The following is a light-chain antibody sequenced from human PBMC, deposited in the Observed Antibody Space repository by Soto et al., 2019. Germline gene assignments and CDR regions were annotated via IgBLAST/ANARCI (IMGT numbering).Light chain of an antibody. V-gene: IGKV3-20*01. J-gene: IGKJ1*01. CDR1: QSVSSNF. CDR3: QQYGSSPRT. CDR2: GAS. Sequence: EIVLTQSPGTLSLSPGESATLSCRASQSVSSNFLAWYQQKPGQAPRLLIYGASKRATGIPDRFSGSGSGTDFTLTISRLEPEDFAVYYCQQYGSSPRTCGQGTKVEIK.